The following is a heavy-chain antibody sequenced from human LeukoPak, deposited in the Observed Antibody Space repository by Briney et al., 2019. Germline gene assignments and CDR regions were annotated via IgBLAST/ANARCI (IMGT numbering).Heavy chain of an antibody. V-gene: IGHV4-59*01. CDR3: ARDLAAAGEEVGFDP. Sequence: SETLSLTCTVSGGSISSYYWSWIRQPPGKGLEWIGYIYYSGSTNYNPSLKSRVTISVDTSKNQFSLKLSSVTAADTAVYYCARDLAAAGEEVGFDPWGQGTLVTVSS. CDR1: GGSISSYY. D-gene: IGHD6-13*01. J-gene: IGHJ5*02. CDR2: IYYSGST.